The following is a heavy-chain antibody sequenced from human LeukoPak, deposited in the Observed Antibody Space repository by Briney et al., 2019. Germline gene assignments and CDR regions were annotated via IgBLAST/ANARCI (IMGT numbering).Heavy chain of an antibody. CDR1: GFTFSSSG. D-gene: IGHD3-16*02. Sequence: PGGSLRLSCAASGFTFSSSGMHWVRQAPGKGLDWVAFIRDTGSNRYYADSVKGRFTISRDNSKNTLYLQMNSLRAEDTALYYCAKDIHEVITNLFQHWGQGTLVTVSS. V-gene: IGHV3-30*02. J-gene: IGHJ1*01. CDR3: AKDIHEVITNLFQH. CDR2: IRDTGSNR.